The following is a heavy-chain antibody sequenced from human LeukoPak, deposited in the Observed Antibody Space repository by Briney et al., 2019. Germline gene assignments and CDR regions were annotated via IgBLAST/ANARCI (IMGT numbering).Heavy chain of an antibody. CDR2: IYSGGST. D-gene: IGHD3-3*01. J-gene: IGHJ6*02. CDR3: VRVGDFWSGYPNYYYGMDV. V-gene: IGHV3-66*02. CDR1: GFTVSSNY. Sequence: GGSLRLSWAASGFTVSSNYMSWVRQAPAKGLEWVSVIYSGGSTYYADSVKGRFTISRDNSKNTLYLQMNSLRAEDTAVYYCVRVGDFWSGYPNYYYGMDVWGQGTTVTVSS.